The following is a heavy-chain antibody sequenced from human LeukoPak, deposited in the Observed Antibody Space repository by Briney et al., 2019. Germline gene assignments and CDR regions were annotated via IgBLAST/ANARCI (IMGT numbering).Heavy chain of an antibody. Sequence: GGSLRLSCAASGFXVSSNYISWVRPAPGKGLEWVSVIYSGGSTYYADSVKGRFSISRDNSKNTLYLQMNSLRAEDTAVYYCARAGQWRENYYFDYWGQGTLVTVSS. J-gene: IGHJ4*02. CDR2: IYSGGST. CDR1: GFXVSSNY. CDR3: ARAGQWRENYYFDY. D-gene: IGHD6-19*01. V-gene: IGHV3-66*01.